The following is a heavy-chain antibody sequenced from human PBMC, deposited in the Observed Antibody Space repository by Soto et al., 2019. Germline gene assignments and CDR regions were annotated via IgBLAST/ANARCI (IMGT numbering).Heavy chain of an antibody. CDR3: VSFGHCISTSGYGSWYGR. CDR2: INSDASHT. CDR1: GFTFRNYS. J-gene: IGHJ4*02. D-gene: IGHD2-2*01. Sequence: GGSLRLACAASGFTFRNYSMHCIRQVPGKGLEWVSRINSDASHTYYADSVKCRFTISRANATNTLHLEMNSLRAEDTVVYYCVSFGHCISTSGYGSWYGRRGQGTLGIFSS. V-gene: IGHV3-74*01.